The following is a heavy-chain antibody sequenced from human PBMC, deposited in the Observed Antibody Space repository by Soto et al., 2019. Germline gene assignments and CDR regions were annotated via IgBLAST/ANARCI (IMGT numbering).Heavy chain of an antibody. CDR3: ARLVYDTRLNYMYFDF. D-gene: IGHD3-10*01. J-gene: IGHJ4*02. Sequence: SETLSLTCAVSGVSLTSGNWWTWVRQSPQRGLEYIGEIFHDGTANYYPSFERRVAMSVDTSRNQFSLKLTSVTAADTAVYFCARLVYDTRLNYMYFDFWGPGTLVTAPQ. CDR1: GVSLTSGNW. V-gene: IGHV4-4*02. CDR2: IFHDGTA.